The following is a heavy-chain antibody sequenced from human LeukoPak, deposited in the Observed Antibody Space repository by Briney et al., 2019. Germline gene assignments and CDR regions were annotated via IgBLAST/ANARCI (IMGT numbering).Heavy chain of an antibody. Sequence: GGSLRLSCAASGFTVSSNDMSWVRQAPGKGLEWVSVLYSGGSTYYADSVKGRFTISRDDSKNTLSLQMNSLRAEDTAVYYCAMDRNGFYWGQGALVTVSS. CDR2: LYSGGST. V-gene: IGHV3-66*01. D-gene: IGHD6-19*01. CDR1: GFTVSSND. J-gene: IGHJ4*02. CDR3: AMDRNGFY.